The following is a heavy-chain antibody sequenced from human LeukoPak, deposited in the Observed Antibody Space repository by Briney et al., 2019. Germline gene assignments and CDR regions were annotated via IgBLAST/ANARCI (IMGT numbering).Heavy chain of an antibody. Sequence: GGSLRLSCAASGFTFSTYGMHWVRQAPGKGLEWVGIIWYDATKQYYSDSVNGRFTISRDNSKNVLFLQMHSLRDEDTAVYYCARARGTFGYFFDYWGQGTLVTVSS. CDR3: ARARGTFGYFFDY. CDR1: GFTFSTYG. D-gene: IGHD1-26*01. J-gene: IGHJ4*02. CDR2: IWYDATKQ. V-gene: IGHV3-33*01.